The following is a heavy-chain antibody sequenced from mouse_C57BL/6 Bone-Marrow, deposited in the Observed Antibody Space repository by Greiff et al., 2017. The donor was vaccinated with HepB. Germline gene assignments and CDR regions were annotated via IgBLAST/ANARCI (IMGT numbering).Heavy chain of an antibody. CDR1: GYTFTSYW. CDR3: ARRIYDGYYGNYAMDY. CDR2: IYPGSGST. V-gene: IGHV1-55*01. Sequence: VQLQQSGAELVKPGASVKMSCKASGYTFTSYWITWVKQRPGQGLEWIGDIYPGSGSTNYNEKFKSKATLTVDTSSSTAYMQLSSLTSEDSAVYYCARRIYDGYYGNYAMDYWGQGTSVTVSS. J-gene: IGHJ4*01. D-gene: IGHD2-3*01.